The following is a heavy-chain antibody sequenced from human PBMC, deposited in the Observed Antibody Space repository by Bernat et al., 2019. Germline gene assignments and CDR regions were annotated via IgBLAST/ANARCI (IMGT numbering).Heavy chain of an antibody. J-gene: IGHJ6*03. CDR3: ARTLTDPNGPQHYYYYYMDV. V-gene: IGHV3-33*01. CDR2: IWDDGSNK. CDR1: VFTFSSYG. Sequence: QVQLVESGGGVVQPGRSLRLSCAASVFTFSSYGMHWVRQAPGKGLEWVAVIWDDGSNKYYADSVKGRFTISRDNSKNTLSVQMNSLRAEDTAFYYCARTLTDPNGPQHYYYYYMDVWDKGTTVTVSS. D-gene: IGHD1-14*01.